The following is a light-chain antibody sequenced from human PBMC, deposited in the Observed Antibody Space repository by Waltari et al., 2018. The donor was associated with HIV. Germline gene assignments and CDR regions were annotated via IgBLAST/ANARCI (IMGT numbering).Light chain of an antibody. CDR3: SSYGGSSNWL. Sequence: QSALTQPPSASGSPGQSVTISCTGTSSDVGGYNFVSWYQQHPGKAPKLMIFEVTKRPSGVPARFSGSKSGNTASLTISGLQAEDEADYFCSSYGGSSNWLFGGGTKLTVL. J-gene: IGLJ2*01. CDR2: EVT. CDR1: SSDVGGYNF. V-gene: IGLV2-8*01.